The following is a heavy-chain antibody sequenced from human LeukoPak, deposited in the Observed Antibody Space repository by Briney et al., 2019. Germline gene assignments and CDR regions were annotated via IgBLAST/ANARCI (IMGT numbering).Heavy chain of an antibody. Sequence: SETLSLTCAVYGGSFSGYYWSWIRQPPGKGLEWIGEINHSGSTNYNPSLKSRVTISVDTSKNQFSLKLSSVTAADTAVYYCARRGGIAAAGKHVGRFDPWGQGTLVTVSS. D-gene: IGHD6-13*01. CDR2: INHSGST. CDR1: GGSFSGYY. CDR3: ARRGGIAAAGKHVGRFDP. V-gene: IGHV4-34*01. J-gene: IGHJ5*02.